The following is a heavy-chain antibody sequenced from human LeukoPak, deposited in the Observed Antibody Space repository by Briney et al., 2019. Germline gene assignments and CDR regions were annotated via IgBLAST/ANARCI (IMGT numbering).Heavy chain of an antibody. D-gene: IGHD5-18*01. CDR3: ARIPSGDVDTAMVMYYHYGMDV. Sequence: ASVKVSCKASGGTLSSHTISWVRQAPEQGLEWMGRIIPLFGIVNYAQKFQDRVTITADKSTSTAYMEVSSLRSEDTAVYYCARIPSGDVDTAMVMYYHYGMDVWGQGTTVTVSS. CDR2: IIPLFGIV. J-gene: IGHJ6*02. V-gene: IGHV1-69*02. CDR1: GGTLSSHT.